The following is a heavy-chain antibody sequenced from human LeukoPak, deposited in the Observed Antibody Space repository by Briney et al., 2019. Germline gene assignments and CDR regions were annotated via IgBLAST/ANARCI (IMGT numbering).Heavy chain of an antibody. CDR2: ISGSGGST. CDR1: GCTFSSYA. J-gene: IGHJ4*02. CDR3: AKDRGYCTNGVCPLFDY. Sequence: GGSLRLSCAASGCTFSSYAMSWVRQAPGKGMEWVSAISGSGGSTYYADSVKGRFTISRDNSKNTLYLQMNSLRAEDTAVYYCAKDRGYCTNGVCPLFDYWGQGTLVTVSS. V-gene: IGHV3-23*01. D-gene: IGHD2-8*01.